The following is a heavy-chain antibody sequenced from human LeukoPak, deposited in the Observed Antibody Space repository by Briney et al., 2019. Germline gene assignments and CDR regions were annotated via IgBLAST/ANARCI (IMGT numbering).Heavy chain of an antibody. CDR3: AREVPDYYGSGSYASDV. Sequence: SQTLSLTCTVSGGSLSSGGSYWGWIRQHPGKGLEWIEYIYYSGSTYYNPSLKSRLTISVDTSKNQFSLKLSSVTAADTAVDYCAREVPDYYGSGSYASDVWGQGTTVTVSS. V-gene: IGHV4-31*03. CDR1: GGSLSSGGSY. J-gene: IGHJ6*02. D-gene: IGHD3-10*01. CDR2: IYYSGST.